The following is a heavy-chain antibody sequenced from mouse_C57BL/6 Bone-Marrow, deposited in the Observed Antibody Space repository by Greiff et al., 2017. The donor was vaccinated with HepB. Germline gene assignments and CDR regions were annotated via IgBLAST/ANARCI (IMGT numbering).Heavy chain of an antibody. V-gene: IGHV1-55*01. J-gene: IGHJ2*01. CDR3: ARDVGYFLYYFDY. D-gene: IGHD2-3*01. Sequence: QVQLQQSGAELVKPGASVKMSCKASGYTFTSYWITWVKQRPGQGLEWIGDIYPGSGSTNYNEKFKSKATLTVDTSSSTAYMQLSSLTSEDSAVYYCARDVGYFLYYFDYWGQGTTLTVSS. CDR2: IYPGSGST. CDR1: GYTFTSYW.